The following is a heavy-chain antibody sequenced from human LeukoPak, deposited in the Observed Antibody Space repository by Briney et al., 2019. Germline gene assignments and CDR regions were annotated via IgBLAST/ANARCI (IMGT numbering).Heavy chain of an antibody. CDR2: INHSGST. CDR1: GGSFSGYY. CDR3: ARGTTGTTATPPYYYYYGMDV. Sequence: SETLSLTSAVYGGSFSGYYWSWIRQPPGKGLEWIGEINHSGSTNYNPSLKSRVTISVDTSKNQFSLKLSSVTAADTAVYYCARGTTGTTATPPYYYYYGMDVWGQGTTVTVSS. D-gene: IGHD1-1*01. J-gene: IGHJ6*02. V-gene: IGHV4-34*01.